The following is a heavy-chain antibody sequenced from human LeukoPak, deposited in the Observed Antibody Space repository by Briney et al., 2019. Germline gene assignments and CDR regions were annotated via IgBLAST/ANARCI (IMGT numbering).Heavy chain of an antibody. V-gene: IGHV3-21*01. J-gene: IGHJ4*02. D-gene: IGHD2-2*01. CDR3: GHCTTTSCYAGGH. CDR2: ISSSSTYI. Sequence: GSLRLSCAASGFTFSSYSMNWVRQAPGKELEWVSSISSSSTYIYYADLVKGRFTISRDNAKNSLYLQMNSLSAEDTAVYYCGHCTTTSCYAGGHWGQGTLVTVSS. CDR1: GFTFSSYS.